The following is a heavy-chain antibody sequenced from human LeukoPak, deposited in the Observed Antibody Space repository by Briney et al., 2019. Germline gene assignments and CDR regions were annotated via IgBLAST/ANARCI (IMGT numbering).Heavy chain of an antibody. CDR1: GFTFSNFA. CDR3: AKAVAVPAALSGYYDY. CDR2: ISSSGYTT. D-gene: IGHD2-2*01. Sequence: GGSLRLSCAASGFTFSNFALSWVRQAPGKGLEWVSGISSSGYTTYYADSVKGRFTISRDNSKNTLYLHMSSLRAGDTAVYYCAKAVAVPAALSGYYDYWGQGTLVTVSS. J-gene: IGHJ4*02. V-gene: IGHV3-23*01.